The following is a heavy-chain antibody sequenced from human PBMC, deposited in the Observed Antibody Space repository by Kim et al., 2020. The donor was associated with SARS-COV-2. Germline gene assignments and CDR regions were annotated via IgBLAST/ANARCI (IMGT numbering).Heavy chain of an antibody. CDR2: IYYSGST. CDR1: GGSISSNSYY. J-gene: IGHJ6*02. CDR3: ARRVATDNYYNYYGMDV. V-gene: IGHV4-39*01. D-gene: IGHD5-12*01. Sequence: SETLSLTCTVSGGSISSNSYYWGWIRQPPGKGLEWIGSIYYSGSTYYNPSLKSRVTISVDTSKNQFSLKVSSVTAADTAVYYCARRVATDNYYNYYGMDVLGQGTTVTVSS.